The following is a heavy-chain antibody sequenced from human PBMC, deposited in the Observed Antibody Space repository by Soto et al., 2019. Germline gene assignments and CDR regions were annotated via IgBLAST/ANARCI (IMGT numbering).Heavy chain of an antibody. CDR3: ARVPPVDTAMVNWAFDI. V-gene: IGHV3-21*01. CDR2: ISSSSSYI. J-gene: IGHJ3*02. CDR1: GFTFSSYS. D-gene: IGHD5-18*01. Sequence: GGSLRISCAASGFTFSSYSMNWVRQAPGKGLEWVSSISSSSSYIYYADSVKGRFTISRDNAKNSLYLQMNSLRAEDTAVYYCARVPPVDTAMVNWAFDIWGQGTMVTVSS.